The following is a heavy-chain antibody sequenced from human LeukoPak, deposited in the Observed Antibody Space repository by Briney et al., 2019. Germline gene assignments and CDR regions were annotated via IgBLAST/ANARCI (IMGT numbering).Heavy chain of an antibody. CDR3: ARGDPMTTVSDY. CDR1: GYTFIGYY. D-gene: IGHD4-11*01. J-gene: IGHJ4*02. CDR2: INPKSGGT. Sequence: ASVKVSCKASGYTFIGYYIHWVRQAPGQGLQWMGWINPKSGGTNYAQKFQDRVTMTRDTSISTAYMELSRLRSDDTAVYYCARGDPMTTVSDYWGQGTLVTVSS. V-gene: IGHV1-2*02.